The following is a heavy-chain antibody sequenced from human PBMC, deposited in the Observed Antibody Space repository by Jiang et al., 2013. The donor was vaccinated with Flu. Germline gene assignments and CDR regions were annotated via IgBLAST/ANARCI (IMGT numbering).Heavy chain of an antibody. CDR2: IIPILGIA. Sequence: CGAEVKKPGSSVKVSCKASGGTFSSYAISWVRQAPGQGLEWMGRIIPILGIANYAQKFQGRVTITADKSTSTAYMELSSLRSEDTAVYYCARDDAMVRGTYYYYGMDVWAKDHGHRLL. V-gene: IGHV1-69*04. CDR3: ARDDAMVRGTYYYYGMDV. J-gene: IGHJ6*04. D-gene: IGHD3-10*01. CDR1: GGTFSSYA.